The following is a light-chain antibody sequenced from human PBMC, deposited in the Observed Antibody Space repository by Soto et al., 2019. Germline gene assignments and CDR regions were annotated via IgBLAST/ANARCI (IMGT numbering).Light chain of an antibody. CDR1: QSISSR. Sequence: DIQMTQSPSTLSASVGDRVTISCRASQSISSRLAWYQQKPGKAPNLLIYAASSLQSGVPSRFSGSGSGTGFTLTISSLQPEDFATYYCQQSYSTPLTFGGGTKVDIK. CDR3: QQSYSTPLT. J-gene: IGKJ4*01. CDR2: AAS. V-gene: IGKV1-39*01.